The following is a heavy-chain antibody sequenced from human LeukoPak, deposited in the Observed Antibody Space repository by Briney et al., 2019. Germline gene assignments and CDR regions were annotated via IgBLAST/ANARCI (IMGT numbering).Heavy chain of an antibody. V-gene: IGHV1-18*03. CDR1: GYTFTKYG. CDR3: ARDPLQYHDLLTGSQPQYYFDF. CDR2: ISAYSGHT. J-gene: IGHJ4*02. Sequence: ASVKVSCKASGYTFTKYGISWVRQAPGKGVEWVGWISAYSGHTDYAQKFQGRLTMTTDTSTSTAYMQLSSLRSEDMAVYYCARDPLQYHDLLTGSQPQYYFDFWGQGTLVTVSS. D-gene: IGHD3-9*01.